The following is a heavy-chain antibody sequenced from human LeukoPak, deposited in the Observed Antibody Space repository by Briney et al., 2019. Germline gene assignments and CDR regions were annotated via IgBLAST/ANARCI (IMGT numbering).Heavy chain of an antibody. CDR1: GYTFTRYG. CDR2: ISGYNGYT. J-gene: IGHJ6*03. V-gene: IGHV1-18*01. D-gene: IGHD1-1*01. CDR3: ARGAVNRYNWNDDNYYYYYLDV. Sequence: ASVKVSCKASGYTFTRYGISWVRQAPGQGLEWMGWISGYNGYTKYSQKLQGRVTMTTDTSTSTAYMELRSLRSDDTAVCYCARGAVNRYNWNDDNYYYYYLDVWGKGTTVTISS.